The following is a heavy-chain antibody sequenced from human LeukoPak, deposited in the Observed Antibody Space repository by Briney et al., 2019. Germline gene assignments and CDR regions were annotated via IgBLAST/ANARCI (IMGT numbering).Heavy chain of an antibody. V-gene: IGHV1-2*02. CDR1: GYTFTGYY. CDR2: INPNNGGT. J-gene: IGHJ4*02. CDR3: ARGRGTTSSNLDY. Sequence: GASVKVSCKASGYTFTGYYMHWVRQAPGQGLEWMGWINPNNGGTNYAQKFQGRVTMTRDTSISTVYMELSRLTSDDTAVYYCARGRGTTSSNLDYWGQGNLVTVSS. D-gene: IGHD2-2*01.